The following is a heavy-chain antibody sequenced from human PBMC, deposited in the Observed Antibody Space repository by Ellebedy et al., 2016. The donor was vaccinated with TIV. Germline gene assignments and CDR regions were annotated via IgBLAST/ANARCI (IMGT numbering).Heavy chain of an antibody. Sequence: SVKVSCXASGGTFSSYAISWVRQAPGQGLEWMGGIIPIFGTANYVQKFQGRVTITADESTSTAYMELSSLRSEDTAVYYCARDPSLGTNYYGVDVWGQGTTVTVSS. V-gene: IGHV1-69*13. CDR3: ARDPSLGTNYYGVDV. CDR2: IIPIFGTA. CDR1: GGTFSSYA. J-gene: IGHJ6*02.